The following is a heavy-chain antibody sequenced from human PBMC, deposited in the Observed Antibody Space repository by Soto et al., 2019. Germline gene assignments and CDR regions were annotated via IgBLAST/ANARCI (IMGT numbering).Heavy chain of an antibody. J-gene: IGHJ3*02. CDR2: IGTAGDT. D-gene: IGHD1-26*01. CDR3: ARGPIVSTNDAFDI. CDR1: GFTFSSYD. Sequence: GGSLRLSCAASGFTFSSYDMHWVRRATGKGLEWVSAIGTAGDTYYPGSVKGRFTISRENAKNSLYLQMNSLRAGDTAVYYCARGPIVSTNDAFDIWGQGTMVTVSS. V-gene: IGHV3-13*01.